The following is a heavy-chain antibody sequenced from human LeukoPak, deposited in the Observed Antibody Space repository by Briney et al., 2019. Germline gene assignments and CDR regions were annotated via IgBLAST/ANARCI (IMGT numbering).Heavy chain of an antibody. V-gene: IGHV1-46*01. D-gene: IGHD1-26*01. Sequence: GASVKVSCKGSGYTFTSYYMHWVRQAPGQGLEWMGIINPSAGSTSYTQKFQGRVTMTRDTSTSTVYMELSSLRSEDTAVYYCARDKWATSIVGATLTVYGMDVWGQGTTVTVSS. CDR2: INPSAGST. CDR1: GYTFTSYY. J-gene: IGHJ6*02. CDR3: ARDKWATSIVGATLTVYGMDV.